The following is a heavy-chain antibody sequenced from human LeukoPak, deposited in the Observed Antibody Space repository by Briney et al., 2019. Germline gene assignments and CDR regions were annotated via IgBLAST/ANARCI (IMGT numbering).Heavy chain of an antibody. CDR3: ARERTWIQLWLRNLDY. V-gene: IGHV1-2*02. J-gene: IGHJ4*02. CDR2: INPNSGGT. Sequence: ASVKVSCKASGYTFTGYYMHWVRQAPGQGLEWMGWINPNSGGTNYAQKFQGRVTMTRDTSISTAYMELGRLRSDDTAVYYCARERTWIQLWLRNLDYWGQGTLVTVSS. D-gene: IGHD5-18*01. CDR1: GYTFTGYY.